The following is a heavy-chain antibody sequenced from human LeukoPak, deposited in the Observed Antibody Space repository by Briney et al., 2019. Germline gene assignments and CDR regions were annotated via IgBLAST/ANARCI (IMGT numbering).Heavy chain of an antibody. CDR2: IYYSGST. V-gene: IGHV4-59*08. Sequence: SETLSLTCTVSGGSISSYYWSWIRQPPGKGLEWIGYIYYSGSTNYNPSLKSRVTISVDTSKNQFSLKLSSVTAADTAVYYCARTGIQLWLQSEDYGMDVWGQGTTVTFSS. CDR3: ARTGIQLWLQSEDYGMDV. CDR1: GGSISSYY. J-gene: IGHJ6*02. D-gene: IGHD5-18*01.